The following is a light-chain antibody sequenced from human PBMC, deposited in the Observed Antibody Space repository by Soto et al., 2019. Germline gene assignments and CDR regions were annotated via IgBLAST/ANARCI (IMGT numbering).Light chain of an antibody. V-gene: IGKV1-5*03. CDR3: QHYNSYSEA. Sequence: DNQMTLSASTLSGYVKDRDTITCRASQTISSWLALYQQKPGKAPKLLIYKASTLKSGVPSRFSGSGSGTEFTLTISSLQPDDFATYYCQHYNSYSEAFGQGTKVDIK. J-gene: IGKJ1*01. CDR1: QTISSW. CDR2: KAS.